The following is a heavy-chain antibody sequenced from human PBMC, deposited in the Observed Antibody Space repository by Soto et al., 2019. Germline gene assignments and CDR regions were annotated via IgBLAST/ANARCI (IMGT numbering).Heavy chain of an antibody. D-gene: IGHD3-10*01. V-gene: IGHV4-31*03. CDR3: ARGRGITMVRGVPSPVDY. Sequence: QVQLQESGPGLVKPSQTLSLTCTVSGGSISSGGYYWSWIRQHPGKGLEWIGYIYYSGSTYYNPSLKSRVTIAVDTSKNQFSLKLSSVTAADTAVYYCARGRGITMVRGVPSPVDYWGQGTLVTVSS. CDR1: GGSISSGGYY. J-gene: IGHJ4*02. CDR2: IYYSGST.